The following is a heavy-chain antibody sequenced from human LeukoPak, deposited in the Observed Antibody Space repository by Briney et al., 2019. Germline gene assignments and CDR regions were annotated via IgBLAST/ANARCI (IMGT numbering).Heavy chain of an antibody. CDR3: TRDRAGTQRWVECDL. CDR1: GFTDSGTL. D-gene: IGHD5-18*01. V-gene: IGHV3-53*05. J-gene: IGHJ5*02. CDR2: IYDGDRT. Sequence: GGPLRLSCTASGFTDSGTLMDWVRPAPGKGVEGVSVIYDGDRTVYTDSVEGRFTISRDNPKNMVYLQMNSLRPEDSAVYYCTRDRAGTQRWVECDLWGPGTLVTVSS.